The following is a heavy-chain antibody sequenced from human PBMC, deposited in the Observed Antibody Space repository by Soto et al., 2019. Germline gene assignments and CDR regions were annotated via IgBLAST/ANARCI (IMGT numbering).Heavy chain of an antibody. Sequence: QVQLVESGGGVVQPGRSLRLSCAASGFTFSSYGMHWVRQAPGKGLEWVAVISYDGSNKYHADSVKGRFTISRDNSKNTVYLQMNSLRAEDTALYYCARDLKTIDDYESSAYYSNWIDPWGQGTLVTVSS. D-gene: IGHD3-22*01. CDR2: ISYDGSNK. CDR3: ARDLKTIDDYESSAYYSNWIDP. J-gene: IGHJ5*02. CDR1: GFTFSSYG. V-gene: IGHV3-30*03.